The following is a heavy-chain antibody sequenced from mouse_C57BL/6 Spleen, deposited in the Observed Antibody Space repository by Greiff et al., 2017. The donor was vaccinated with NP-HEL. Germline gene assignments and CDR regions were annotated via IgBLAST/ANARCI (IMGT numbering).Heavy chain of an antibody. Sequence: QVQLQQPGTELVKPGASVKLSCKASGYTFTSYWMHWVKQRPGQGLEWIGNINPSNGGNNYNEKFKSKATLTVDKSSSTAYMQLSSLTSEDSAVYYCARRITTVVDYWYFDVWGTGTTVTVSS. J-gene: IGHJ1*03. CDR3: ARRITTVVDYWYFDV. D-gene: IGHD1-1*01. V-gene: IGHV1-53*01. CDR2: INPSNGGN. CDR1: GYTFTSYW.